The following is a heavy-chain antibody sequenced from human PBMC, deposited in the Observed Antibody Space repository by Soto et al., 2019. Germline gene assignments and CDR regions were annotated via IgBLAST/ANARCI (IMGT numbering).Heavy chain of an antibody. D-gene: IGHD3-22*01. J-gene: IGHJ4*02. CDR2: ISYDGSNK. CDR1: GFTFSSYG. V-gene: IGHV3-30*18. Sequence: GGSLRLSCAASGFTFSSYGMHWVRQAPGKGLEWVAVISYDGSNKYYADSVKGRFTISRDNSKNTLYLQMNSLRAEDTAVYYCAKDYPSPYYYDSSGYYHDYWGQGTLVTVSS. CDR3: AKDYPSPYYYDSSGYYHDY.